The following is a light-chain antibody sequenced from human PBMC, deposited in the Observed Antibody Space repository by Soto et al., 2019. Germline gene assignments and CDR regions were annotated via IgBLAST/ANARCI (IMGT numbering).Light chain of an antibody. J-gene: IGLJ1*01. Sequence: QSVLTQPPSASGTPGQRVTISCSGSSSNIGSNYVYWYQQLPGTAPKLLIYRNNQRPSGVPDRFSGSKSGTSASLAISGLRSEDEADYYCEAWDDSLSGCYVFGTGTKVTVL. CDR1: SSNIGSNY. CDR2: RNN. V-gene: IGLV1-47*01. CDR3: EAWDDSLSGCYV.